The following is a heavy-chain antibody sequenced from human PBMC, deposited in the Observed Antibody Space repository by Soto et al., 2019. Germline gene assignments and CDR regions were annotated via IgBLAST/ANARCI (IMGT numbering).Heavy chain of an antibody. Sequence: QVQLVQSGAEVKKPGSSVKVSCKASGGTFSSYTISWVRQAPGQGLEWMGRIIPILGIANYAQKFQGRVTITADKSTSTAYMELSSLRSEDTAVYYCARDWGAYGSGSGWFAPWGQGTLVTVSS. J-gene: IGHJ5*02. D-gene: IGHD3-10*01. CDR3: ARDWGAYGSGSGWFAP. V-gene: IGHV1-69*08. CDR1: GGTFSSYT. CDR2: IIPILGIA.